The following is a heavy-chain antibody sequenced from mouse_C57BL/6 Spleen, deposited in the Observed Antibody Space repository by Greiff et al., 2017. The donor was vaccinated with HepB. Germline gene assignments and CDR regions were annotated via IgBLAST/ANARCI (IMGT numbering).Heavy chain of an antibody. CDR1: GFTFSSYG. CDR2: ISSGGSYT. V-gene: IGHV5-6*01. CDR3: ASGRVYDGSSYGGFAY. D-gene: IGHD1-1*01. J-gene: IGHJ3*01. Sequence: EVKLMESGGDLVKPGGSLKLSCAASGFTFSSYGMSWVRQTPDKRLEWVATISSGGSYTYYPDSVKGRFTISRDNAKKTLYLQMSSQQSEDTAMYYCASGRVYDGSSYGGFAYWGQGTLVTVSA.